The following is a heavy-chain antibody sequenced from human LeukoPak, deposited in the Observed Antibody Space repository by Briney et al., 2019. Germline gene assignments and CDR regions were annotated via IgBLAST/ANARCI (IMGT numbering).Heavy chain of an antibody. CDR2: INHSGST. D-gene: IGHD3-9*01. J-gene: IGHJ5*02. V-gene: IGHV4-34*01. CDR3: ARQYYDILTGYYTGGGWFDP. Sequence: SETLSLTCAVYGGSFSGYYWSWIRQPPGKGLEWIGEINHSGSTNNNPSLKSRVTISVDTSKNQFSLKLSSVTAADTAVYYCARQYYDILTGYYTGGGWFDPWGQGTLVTVSS. CDR1: GGSFSGYY.